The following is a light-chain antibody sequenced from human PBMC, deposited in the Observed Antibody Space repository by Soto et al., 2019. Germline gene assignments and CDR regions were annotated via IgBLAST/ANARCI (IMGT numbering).Light chain of an antibody. CDR2: AAS. CDR3: QQSYSTPPWT. CDR1: HDIRNV. V-gene: IGKV1-39*01. J-gene: IGKJ1*01. Sequence: DIQMTQSPSSLSASEGYRFTITCRSNHDIRNVLVWYQQKPGKDPKRLIYAASNLQSGVPSRFSGSGSGTDFTLTISSLQPEDFATYFCQQSYSTPPWTLGQGTKVDIK.